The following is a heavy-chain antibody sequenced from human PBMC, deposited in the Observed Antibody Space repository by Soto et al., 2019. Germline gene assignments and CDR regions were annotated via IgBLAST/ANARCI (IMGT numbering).Heavy chain of an antibody. V-gene: IGHV4-4*02. Sequence: TSETLSLTCAVSGGSISSSNWWSWVRQPPGKGLEWIGEIYHSGSTNYNPSLKSRVTISVDKSKNQFSLKLSSVTAADTAVYYCASLCWGTRYFDWLSQEYYYYYGMDVWGQGTTVTVSS. CDR2: IYHSGST. D-gene: IGHD3-9*01. CDR1: GGSISSSNW. J-gene: IGHJ6*02. CDR3: ASLCWGTRYFDWLSQEYYYYYGMDV.